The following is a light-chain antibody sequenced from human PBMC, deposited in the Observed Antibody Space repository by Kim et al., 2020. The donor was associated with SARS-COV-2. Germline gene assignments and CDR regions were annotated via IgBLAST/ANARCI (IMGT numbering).Light chain of an antibody. CDR3: QTWDSSTWV. Sequence: VSPGQTASITCSGDKLGDKYGSWYQQKSGQSPVLVMYQDIKRPSGIPERFSGSNSGNTATLTISETQTMDEADYYCQTWDSSTWVFGGGTQLTVL. CDR2: QDI. CDR1: KLGDKY. J-gene: IGLJ3*02. V-gene: IGLV3-1*01.